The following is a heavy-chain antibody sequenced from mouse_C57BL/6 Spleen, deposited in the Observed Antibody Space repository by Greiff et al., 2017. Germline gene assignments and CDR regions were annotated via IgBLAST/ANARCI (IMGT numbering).Heavy chain of an antibody. CDR1: GYSITSGYY. D-gene: IGHD2-1*01. V-gene: IGHV3-6*01. J-gene: IGHJ1*03. Sequence: EVQLVESGPGLVKPSQSLSLTCSVTGYSITSGYYWNWIRQFPGNKLEWMGYISYDGSNNYNPSLKNRISITRDTSKNQFFLNLNSVTTEDTATYDCARVTGSYGYFDVWGTGTTVTVSS. CDR2: ISYDGSN. CDR3: ARVTGSYGYFDV.